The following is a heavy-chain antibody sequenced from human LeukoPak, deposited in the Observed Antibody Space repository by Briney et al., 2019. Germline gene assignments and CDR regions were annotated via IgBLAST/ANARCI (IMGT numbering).Heavy chain of an antibody. D-gene: IGHD6-19*01. Sequence: GGSLRLSCAASGFTVSSNYMSWVRQAPGKGLEWVSVIDSGGRKKYAESVKGRFTISRDNSKNTLFLQMNSLRAEDTAVYYCARDYRSSSGWTVDYWGQGTLVTVSS. CDR3: ARDYRSSSGWTVDY. V-gene: IGHV3-66*01. CDR1: GFTVSSNY. CDR2: IDSGGRK. J-gene: IGHJ4*02.